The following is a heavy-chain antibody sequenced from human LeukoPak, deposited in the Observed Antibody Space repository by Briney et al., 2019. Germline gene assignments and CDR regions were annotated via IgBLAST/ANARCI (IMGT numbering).Heavy chain of an antibody. J-gene: IGHJ4*02. Sequence: GGSLRLSCAASGFTFSSYAMSSVRQAPGKGLKWVSAISGSGGSTYYADSVKGRFTISRDNSNNTLYLQMNSLRAEDTAVYFCAKDLLASYYYDSSGYYFASFFDYWGQGTLVTVSS. CDR2: ISGSGGST. CDR1: GFTFSSYA. D-gene: IGHD3-22*01. V-gene: IGHV3-23*01. CDR3: AKDLLASYYYDSSGYYFASFFDY.